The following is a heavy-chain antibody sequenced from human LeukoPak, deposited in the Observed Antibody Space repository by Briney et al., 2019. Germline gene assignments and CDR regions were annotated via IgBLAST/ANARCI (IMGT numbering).Heavy chain of an antibody. V-gene: IGHV3-21*01. CDR1: GFTFNNAW. Sequence: GGSLRLSCAASGFTFNNAWMTWVRQAPGKGLEWVSVISGSGDTTYYADSVKGRFTISRDNAKNSLYLQMSSLRAEDTAVYYCVRDDDRPDNGLDYWGQGTLVTVSS. D-gene: IGHD3-22*01. CDR2: ISGSGDTT. CDR3: VRDDDRPDNGLDY. J-gene: IGHJ4*02.